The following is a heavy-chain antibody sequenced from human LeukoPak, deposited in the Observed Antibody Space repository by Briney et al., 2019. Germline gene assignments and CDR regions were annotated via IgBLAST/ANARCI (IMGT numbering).Heavy chain of an antibody. V-gene: IGHV3-11*04. CDR2: ISSSGSTI. CDR1: GFTFSDYY. CDR3: ARVYYALQLDYYYYYMDV. Sequence: GGTLRLSCAASGFTFSDYYMSWIRQAPGKGLEWVSYISSSGSTIYYADSVKGRFTISRDNAKNSLYLQMNSLRAEDTAVYYCARVYYALQLDYYYYYMDVWGKGTTVTVSS. J-gene: IGHJ6*03. D-gene: IGHD3-10*01.